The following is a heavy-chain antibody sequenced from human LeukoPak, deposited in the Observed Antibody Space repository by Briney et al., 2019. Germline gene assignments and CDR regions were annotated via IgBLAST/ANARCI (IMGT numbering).Heavy chain of an antibody. J-gene: IGHJ6*03. CDR2: IRSKAYGAPA. CDR3: SRWARCGGDCPGGYYYYYMEV. D-gene: IGHD2-21*02. CDR1: GFTFGDYA. Sequence: GGSLRLSCTASGFTFGDYAMIWFRQAPGKGPEWVGFIRSKAYGAPADYAASVKGRFTISRDDSKTIAYLQMNSLKTEDTAVYYCSRWARCGGDCPGGYYYYYMEVGAKGTTVTVPS. V-gene: IGHV3-49*03.